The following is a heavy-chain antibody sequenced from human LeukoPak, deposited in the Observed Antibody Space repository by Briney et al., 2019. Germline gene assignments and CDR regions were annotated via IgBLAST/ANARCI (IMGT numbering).Heavy chain of an antibody. Sequence: GGSLRLSCTASGFTFGDYAMSWVRQAPGKGLEWVGFIRSKAYGGTTEYAASVKSRFTISRDDSKSIAYLQMNSLKTEDTAVYYCTRAYAYWGSHHFDYWGQGTLVTVSS. V-gene: IGHV3-49*04. D-gene: IGHD7-27*01. J-gene: IGHJ4*02. CDR3: TRAYAYWGSHHFDY. CDR1: GFTFGDYA. CDR2: IRSKAYGGTT.